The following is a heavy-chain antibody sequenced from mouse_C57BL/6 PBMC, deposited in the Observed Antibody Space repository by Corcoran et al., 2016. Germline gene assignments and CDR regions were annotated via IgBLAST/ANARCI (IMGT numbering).Heavy chain of an antibody. V-gene: IGHV9-3*01. CDR1: GYTFTTYG. CDR2: INTYSGVP. D-gene: IGHD1-1*01. CDR3: ARYNYYFDFDY. J-gene: IGHJ2*01. Sequence: QIQLVQSGPELKKPGETVKISCKASGYTFTTYGMSWVKQAPGKGLKWMGWINTYSGVPTYADDFKGRFAFSLETSASTAYLQINNLKNEDTATYSCARYNYYFDFDYWGQGTTLTVSS.